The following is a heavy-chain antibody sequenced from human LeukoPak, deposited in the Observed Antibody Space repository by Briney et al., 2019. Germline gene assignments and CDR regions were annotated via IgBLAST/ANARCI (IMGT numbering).Heavy chain of an antibody. Sequence: PGGSLRLSCAASGFTFSSHRMHWVRQAPGKGLLWVSRIKSDGTSTSYADSVKGRFTISRDNAKNTLYLQMNSLRAEDTAVYYCARDAPRNQFLDAFDIWGQGTMVTVSS. CDR2: IKSDGTST. V-gene: IGHV3-74*01. CDR1: GFTFSSHR. CDR3: ARDAPRNQFLDAFDI. J-gene: IGHJ3*02.